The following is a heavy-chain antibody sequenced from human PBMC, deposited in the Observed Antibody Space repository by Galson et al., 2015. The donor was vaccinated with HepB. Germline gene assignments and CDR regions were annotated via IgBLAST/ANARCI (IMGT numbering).Heavy chain of an antibody. CDR1: GYTFTNYN. D-gene: IGHD6-13*01. Sequence: CTASGYTFTNYNINWVRQAPGQGLQWMGWISPYNGDTNYAQKFQGRVTMTTDTSTTTAYMELRNLRSDDTAVYYCARSGTAAGFLGHWGQGTLVTVSS. CDR3: ARSGTAAGFLGH. V-gene: IGHV1-18*01. J-gene: IGHJ4*02. CDR2: ISPYNGDT.